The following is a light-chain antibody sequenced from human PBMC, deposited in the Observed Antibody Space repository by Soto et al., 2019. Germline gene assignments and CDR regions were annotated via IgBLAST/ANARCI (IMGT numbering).Light chain of an antibody. V-gene: IGLV2-14*01. Sequence: QSALTQPASVSGSPGQSITISCTGTSSDVGGYNYVSWYQQHPGKAPKLMIYDVSNRPSGVSNRFSGSKSGNTASLTISGLQAEDEADYYCSSYTSSSTPYYVFGTGTK. CDR3: SSYTSSSTPYYV. J-gene: IGLJ1*01. CDR2: DVS. CDR1: SSDVGGYNY.